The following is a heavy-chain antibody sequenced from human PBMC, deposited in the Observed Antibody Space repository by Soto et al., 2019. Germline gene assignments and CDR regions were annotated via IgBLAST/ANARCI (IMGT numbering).Heavy chain of an antibody. CDR1: GYSFTSYW. V-gene: IGHV5-51*01. D-gene: IGHD5-12*01. Sequence: PGESLKISCKGSGYSFTSYWIGWVRQMPGKGLEWMGIIYPGDSDTRYSPSFQGQVTISADKSISTAYLQWSSLKASDTAMYYCASSRDGYNSPLQLDYWGQGTLVTVSS. CDR3: ASSRDGYNSPLQLDY. CDR2: IYPGDSDT. J-gene: IGHJ4*02.